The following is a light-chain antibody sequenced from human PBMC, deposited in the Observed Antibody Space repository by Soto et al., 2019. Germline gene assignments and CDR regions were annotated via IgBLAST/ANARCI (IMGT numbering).Light chain of an antibody. CDR1: SSDVGSYNL. CDR2: EGS. V-gene: IGLV2-23*01. CDR3: CSYAGSSYYV. Sequence: QSALTQPAFVSGSPGQSITISCTGTSSDVGSYNLVSWYQQHPGKAPKLMIYEGSKRPSGVSNHCSGSKSGNTASLTISWLQAEYEADYYCCSYAGSSYYVFGTGTKVTVL. J-gene: IGLJ1*01.